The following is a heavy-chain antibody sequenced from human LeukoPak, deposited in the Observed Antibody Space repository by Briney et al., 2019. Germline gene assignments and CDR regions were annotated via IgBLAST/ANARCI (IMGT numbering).Heavy chain of an antibody. J-gene: IGHJ4*02. CDR3: ARVNFYYYDSSGYYDY. D-gene: IGHD3-22*01. Sequence: GGSLRLSCAASGLTFSSYAMHWVRQAPGKGLEWVAVISYDGSNKYYADSVKGRFTISRDNSKNTLYLQMNSLRAEDTAVYYCARVNFYYYDSSGYYDYWGQGTLVTVSS. V-gene: IGHV3-30-3*01. CDR1: GLTFSSYA. CDR2: ISYDGSNK.